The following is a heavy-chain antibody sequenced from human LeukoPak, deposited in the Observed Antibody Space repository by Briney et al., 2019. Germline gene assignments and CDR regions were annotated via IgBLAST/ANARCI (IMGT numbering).Heavy chain of an antibody. CDR3: ARDPCYHYYTDV. CDR2: INPKNGGT. Sequence: ASVKVSCKSSGYIFTTYYLHWLRQAPAQGLDWMGCINPKNGGTNYEQKFHGRFTMTRDTSINTTYMELSGLTSDDTAVYYCARDPCYHYYTDVWGIGTTVTVSS. V-gene: IGHV1-2*02. CDR1: GYIFTTYY. J-gene: IGHJ6*03.